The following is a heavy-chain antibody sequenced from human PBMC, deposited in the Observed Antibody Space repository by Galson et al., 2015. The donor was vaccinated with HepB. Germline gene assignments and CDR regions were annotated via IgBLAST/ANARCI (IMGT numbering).Heavy chain of an antibody. Sequence: QSGAEVKKPGESLRISCQGSGYSFTSSWISWVRQMPGKGLEWMGRIDPSDSYTKYSPSFEGHVTISADKSISTAFLQWSTLKASDTAMYYCVATPQGYGMDVWGHGTTVTVSS. CDR2: IDPSDSYT. V-gene: IGHV5-10-1*01. CDR3: VATPQGYGMDV. CDR1: GYSFTSSW. J-gene: IGHJ6*02.